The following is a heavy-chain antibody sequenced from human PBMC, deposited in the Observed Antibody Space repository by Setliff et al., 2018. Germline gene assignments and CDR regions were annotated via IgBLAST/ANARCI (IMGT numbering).Heavy chain of an antibody. V-gene: IGHV1-8*03. D-gene: IGHD7-27*01. Sequence: ASVKVSCKASGYTFTSYDINWVRQATGQGLEWMGWMNPNSGSTGYAQKFQGRVTITRNTSISTAYMELSSLRSEDTAVYYCARGLGSYYYYYMDVWGKGTTVTVSS. J-gene: IGHJ6*03. CDR2: MNPNSGST. CDR1: GYTFTSYD. CDR3: ARGLGSYYYYYMDV.